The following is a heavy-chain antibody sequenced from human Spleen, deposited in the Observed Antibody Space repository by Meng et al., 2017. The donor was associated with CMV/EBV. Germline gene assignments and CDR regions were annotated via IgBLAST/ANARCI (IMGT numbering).Heavy chain of an antibody. J-gene: IGHJ1*01. CDR2: IRYDGINK. CDR1: EFTFSSFG. CDR3: AREGGVPAARYFPL. D-gene: IGHD2-2*01. V-gene: IGHV3-30*02. Sequence: GESLKISCVASEFTFSSFGMHWVRQAPGKGLEWVAFIRYDGINKYYADSAKGRFTISRDNSKNTLYLQMNSLRAEDTAKYYCAREGGVPAARYFPLWGQGTLVTVSS.